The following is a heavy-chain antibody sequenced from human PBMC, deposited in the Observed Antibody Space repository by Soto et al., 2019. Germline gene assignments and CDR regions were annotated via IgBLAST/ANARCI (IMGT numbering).Heavy chain of an antibody. CDR1: GVTFNRYA. J-gene: IGHJ6*02. Sequence: SVKVSCKASGVTFNRYAISWVRHAPGRGLEWMGRIIPIVGTANYTQKSQGRVAITADESTSTAYMALSRLRSEDTAVYYCARAQEGRRGYVIGYYSYGMDVWGQGNTVTVSS. D-gene: IGHD6-13*01. V-gene: IGHV1-69*13. CDR3: ARAQEGRRGYVIGYYSYGMDV. CDR2: IIPIVGTA.